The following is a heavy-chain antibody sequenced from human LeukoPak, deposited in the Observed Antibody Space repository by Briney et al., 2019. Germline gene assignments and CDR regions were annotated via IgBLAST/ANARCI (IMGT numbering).Heavy chain of an antibody. V-gene: IGHV3-7*05. CDR2: IKEDGSEK. D-gene: IGHD6-19*01. CDR3: ATLARETSGWFWYFDL. CDR1: GFTFSTYW. Sequence: GGSLRLSCSASGFTFSTYWMSWVRQAPGKGLEWVANIKEDGSEKYYVDPVKGRFTISRDNAKNSLYLQMNSLRAEDTAVYYCATLARETSGWFWYFDLWGRGTLVTVSS. J-gene: IGHJ2*01.